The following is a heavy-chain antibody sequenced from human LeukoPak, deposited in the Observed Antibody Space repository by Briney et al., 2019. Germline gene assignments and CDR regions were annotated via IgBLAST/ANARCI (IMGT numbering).Heavy chain of an antibody. Sequence: GGSLRLSCAASGFIFTSYTMSWVRQAPGKGLEWVSGISGSGGSTYYADSVKGRFTISRDNSKNTLYLHMDSLRADDTAVYYRAKQYGDYVSYWFDPWGQGTLVTVSS. J-gene: IGHJ5*02. CDR1: GFIFTSYT. CDR3: AKQYGDYVSYWFDP. CDR2: ISGSGGST. V-gene: IGHV3-23*01. D-gene: IGHD4-17*01.